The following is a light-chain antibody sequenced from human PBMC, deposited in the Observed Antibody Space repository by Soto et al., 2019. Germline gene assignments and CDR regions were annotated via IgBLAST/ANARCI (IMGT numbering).Light chain of an antibody. CDR2: KAS. CDR3: QQYNSG. V-gene: IGKV1-5*03. Sequence: IQMTQSPSTLSASVEDTVTITCRASHTISRWMAWYQHKPGKAPKLLIYKASSLESGVPSRFSGSGSGTEFTLTISSLQPDDFATYYCQQYNSGFGQGTKVEVK. J-gene: IGKJ1*01. CDR1: HTISRW.